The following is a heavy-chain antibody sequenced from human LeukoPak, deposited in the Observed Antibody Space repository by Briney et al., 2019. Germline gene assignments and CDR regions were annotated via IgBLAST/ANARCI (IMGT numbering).Heavy chain of an antibody. D-gene: IGHD4-17*01. CDR1: GYSISSGYY. V-gene: IGHV4-38-2*02. J-gene: IGHJ4*02. CDR2: IYYSGST. CDR3: AREDPYATVNNYLTRPFDY. Sequence: PSETLSLTCTVSGYSISSGYYWGWIRQPPGKGLEWIGYIYYSGSTNYNPSLKSRVTISVDTSKNQFSLKLSSVTAADTAVYYCAREDPYATVNNYLTRPFDYWGQGNLVTVSS.